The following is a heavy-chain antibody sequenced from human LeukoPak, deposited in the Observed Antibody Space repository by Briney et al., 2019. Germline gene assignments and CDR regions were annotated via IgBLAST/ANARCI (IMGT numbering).Heavy chain of an antibody. Sequence: PGGSLRLSCAASGFTFSSYGMHWVRQAPGKGLEWVAFIRYDGSNKYYADSVKGRFTISRDNSKNTLYLQMNSLRAEDTAVYYCAKTGCSSTSCYDGYWGQGTLVTVSS. CDR3: AKTGCSSTSCYDGY. CDR2: IRYDGSNK. V-gene: IGHV3-30*02. D-gene: IGHD2-2*01. J-gene: IGHJ4*02. CDR1: GFTFSSYG.